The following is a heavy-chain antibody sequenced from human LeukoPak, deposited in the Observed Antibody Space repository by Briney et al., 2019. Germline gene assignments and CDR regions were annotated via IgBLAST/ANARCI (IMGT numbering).Heavy chain of an antibody. J-gene: IGHJ5*02. CDR2: INSDGGST. CDR1: GFTVCINY. Sequence: GGSLRLSCAASGFTVCINYMSWVRHAPGRGLVWISHINSDGGSTHYGDSVKGRFTVSRDNAKNTLYLQMNSLRAEDTAVYYCARDLPRTSGPWGQGTLVTVSS. D-gene: IGHD3-10*01. CDR3: ARDLPRTSGP. V-gene: IGHV3-74*01.